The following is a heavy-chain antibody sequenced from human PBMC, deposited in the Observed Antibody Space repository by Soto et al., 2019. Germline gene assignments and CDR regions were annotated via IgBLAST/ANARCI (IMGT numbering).Heavy chain of an antibody. CDR2: IWYDGSNN. D-gene: IGHD5-12*01. Sequence: QVQLVESGGGVVQPGRSLRLSCAASGFTFSSYGMHLVRHAPGKGLEWVAVIWYDGSNNYYADSVKGRFTISRDNSKNTLYLQMNSLRAEDTAVYYCARDGGCRDGYTVGCNWFDPWGQGTLVTVSS. CDR3: ARDGGCRDGYTVGCNWFDP. V-gene: IGHV3-33*01. CDR1: GFTFSSYG. J-gene: IGHJ5*02.